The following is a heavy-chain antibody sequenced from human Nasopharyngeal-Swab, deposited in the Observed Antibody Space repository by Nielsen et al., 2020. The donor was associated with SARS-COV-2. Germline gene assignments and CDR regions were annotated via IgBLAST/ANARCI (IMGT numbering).Heavy chain of an antibody. CDR1: GYSFTSYW. D-gene: IGHD3-22*01. V-gene: IGHV5-51*01. CDR2: IYPGDSDT. CDR3: ARPTYYYDSSGYYSPERPDAFDI. Sequence: GESLKISCKGSGYSFTSYWIGWVRQMPGKGLEWMGIIYPGDSDTRYSPSFQGQVTISADKSISTAYLQWSSLKASDTAMYYCARPTYYYDSSGYYSPERPDAFDIWGQGTMVTVSS. J-gene: IGHJ3*02.